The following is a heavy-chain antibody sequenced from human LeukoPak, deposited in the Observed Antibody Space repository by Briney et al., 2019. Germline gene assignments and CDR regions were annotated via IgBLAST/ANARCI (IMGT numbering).Heavy chain of an antibody. V-gene: IGHV3-21*01. Sequence: GGSLRLSCAASGFTFSSYSMNWVRQAPGKGVEWVSSISSSSSYIYYADSVKGRFTISRDNAKNSLYLQMNSLRAEDTAVYYCARWGIAARGYYYYYMDVWGKGTTVTVSS. CDR1: GFTFSSYS. CDR2: ISSSSSYI. D-gene: IGHD6-6*01. J-gene: IGHJ6*03. CDR3: ARWGIAARGYYYYYMDV.